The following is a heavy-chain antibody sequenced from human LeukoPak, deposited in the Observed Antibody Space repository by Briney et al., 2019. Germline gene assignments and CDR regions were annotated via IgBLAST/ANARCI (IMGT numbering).Heavy chain of an antibody. V-gene: IGHV3-23*01. J-gene: IGHJ4*02. CDR2: ISGSGGTT. Sequence: GGSLRLSVAASGFTFTTYAMSGVGQAPGKGLKWVSTISGSGGTTSYADSVKGRFTISRDNSRNALYLQMNSLRAEDTAVYYCAKRMSWQTFDFWGQGTLVTVSS. CDR1: GFTFTTYA. D-gene: IGHD3-10*01. CDR3: AKRMSWQTFDF.